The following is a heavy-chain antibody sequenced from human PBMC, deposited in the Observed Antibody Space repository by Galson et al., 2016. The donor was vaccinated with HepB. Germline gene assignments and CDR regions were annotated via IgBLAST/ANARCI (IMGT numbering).Heavy chain of an antibody. D-gene: IGHD3-10*01. V-gene: IGHV4-59*01. CDR3: ARVMGYFDL. J-gene: IGHJ2*01. CDR2: IYYSGCT. Sequence: SETLSLTCTVSGGSISSYYWNWIRQPPGKGLEWIGYIYYSGCTKYNPSLKSRVTISVDTSKNQFSLKLSSVTAADTAVYYCARVMGYFDLWGRGTLVTVSS. CDR1: GGSISSYY.